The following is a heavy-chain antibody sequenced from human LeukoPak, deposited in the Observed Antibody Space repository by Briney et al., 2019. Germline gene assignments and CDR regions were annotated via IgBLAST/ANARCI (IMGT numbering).Heavy chain of an antibody. V-gene: IGHV3-30-3*01. Sequence: GGSLRLSCAASGFSFSSYAMHWVRQAPGKGLEWVAVISYDGSNKYYADSVKGRFTISRDNSKNTLYLQMNSLRAEDTAVYYCARMGYDAFDIWGHGTMVTVSA. D-gene: IGHD3-16*01. CDR2: ISYDGSNK. CDR1: GFSFSSYA. J-gene: IGHJ3*02. CDR3: ARMGYDAFDI.